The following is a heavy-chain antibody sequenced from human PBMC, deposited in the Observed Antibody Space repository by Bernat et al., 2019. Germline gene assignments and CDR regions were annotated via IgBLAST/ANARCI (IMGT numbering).Heavy chain of an antibody. J-gene: IGHJ6*03. CDR1: GGSFSGYY. V-gene: IGHV4-34*01. D-gene: IGHD3-3*01. Sequence: QVQLQQWGAGLLKPSETLSLTCAVYGGSFSGYYWSWIRQPPGKGLEWIGEINHSGSTNYNPSLKSRVTISVDTSKNQFSLKLSSVTAADTAVYYCARASAEWLFNYYYYYMDVWGKGTTVTVSS. CDR3: ARASAEWLFNYYYYYMDV. CDR2: INHSGST.